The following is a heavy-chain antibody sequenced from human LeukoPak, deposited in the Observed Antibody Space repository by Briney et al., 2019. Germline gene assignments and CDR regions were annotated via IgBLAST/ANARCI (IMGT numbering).Heavy chain of an antibody. CDR2: INSDGSST. Sequence: GGSLRLSCAASGFTFSSYWMYWVRQVPGKGLVWVSRINSDGSSTSYADSVKGRFTISRDNAKNTLYLQMNSLRAEDTAVYYCARESFCGGDCYSGSTLDYWGQGTLVTVSS. D-gene: IGHD2-21*02. J-gene: IGHJ4*02. V-gene: IGHV3-74*01. CDR1: GFTFSSYW. CDR3: ARESFCGGDCYSGSTLDY.